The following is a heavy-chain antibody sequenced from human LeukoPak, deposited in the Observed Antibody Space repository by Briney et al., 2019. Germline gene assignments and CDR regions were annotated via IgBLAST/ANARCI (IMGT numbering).Heavy chain of an antibody. J-gene: IGHJ4*02. CDR2: FDPEDGET. D-gene: IGHD3-22*01. CDR1: GYTLTELS. V-gene: IGHV1-24*01. CDR3: ATLPQDSSGIPFDY. Sequence: ASVKVSCMVSGYTLTELSMHWVRQAPGKGLEWMGGFDPEDGETIYAQKFQGRVTMTEDTSTDTAYMELSSPRSEDTAVYYCATLPQDSSGIPFDYWGQGTLVTYSS.